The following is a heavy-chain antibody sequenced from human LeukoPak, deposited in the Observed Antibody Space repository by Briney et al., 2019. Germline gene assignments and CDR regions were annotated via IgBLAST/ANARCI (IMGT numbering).Heavy chain of an antibody. CDR3: ARDGFYYGSGSYYKARYYYYYGMDV. Sequence: GGSLRLSCAASGFTFSSYWMSWVRQAPGKGLKWVANIKQDGSEKYYVDSVKGRFTISRNNAKNSLYLQMNSLRAEDTAVYYCARDGFYYGSGSYYKARYYYYYGMDVWGQGTTVTVSS. CDR2: IKQDGSEK. D-gene: IGHD3-10*01. CDR1: GFTFSSYW. V-gene: IGHV3-7*01. J-gene: IGHJ6*02.